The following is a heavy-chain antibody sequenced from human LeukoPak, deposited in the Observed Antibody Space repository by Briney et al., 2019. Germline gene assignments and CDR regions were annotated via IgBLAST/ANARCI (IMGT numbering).Heavy chain of an antibody. CDR3: ARRLTQYDCFDP. CDR2: TYHRSTWYN. J-gene: IGHJ5*02. D-gene: IGHD2-2*01. CDR1: GDSVSSNSVT. Sequence: SQTLSLTCAISGDSVSSNSVTWNWIRQSPSRGLEWLGRTYHRSTWYNDYAVYVRGRITVNPDTSKNQFSLHLNSVTPEDTAVYYCARRLTQYDCFDPWGQGILVTVSS. V-gene: IGHV6-1*01.